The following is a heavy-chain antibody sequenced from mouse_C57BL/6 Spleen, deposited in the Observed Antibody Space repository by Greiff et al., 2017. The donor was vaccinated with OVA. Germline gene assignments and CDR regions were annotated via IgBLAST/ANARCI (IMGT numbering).Heavy chain of an antibody. D-gene: IGHD2-3*01. Sequence: EVKLVESGGGLVQPGGSLSLSCAASGFTFTDYYMSWVRQPPGQALEWFGFIRNKANGYTTEYSASVKGRFTISRDNSQSILYLQMNALRAEDSATYCGARSGGYYPWFAYWGQGTLVTVSA. V-gene: IGHV7-3*01. CDR1: GFTFTDYY. CDR3: ARSGGYYPWFAY. J-gene: IGHJ3*01. CDR2: IRNKANGYTT.